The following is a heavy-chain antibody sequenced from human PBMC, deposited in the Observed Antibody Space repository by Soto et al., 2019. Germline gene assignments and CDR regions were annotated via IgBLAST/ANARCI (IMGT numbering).Heavy chain of an antibody. CDR2: IKKDESKK. V-gene: IGHV3-7*05. D-gene: IGHD6-13*01. CDR1: GFTFSSYW. Sequence: EERLVESGGGMVQPGGSLRLSCAASGFTFSSYWMTWVRQAPGKRLEWVANIKKDESKKSYLDSVRGRFTISRDNAKNSLYLQMDSLTAEDTALYYCARDVSPGSSSWYFDAFDPWGQGTMVTVSS. CDR3: ARDVSPGSSSWYFDAFDP. J-gene: IGHJ3*01.